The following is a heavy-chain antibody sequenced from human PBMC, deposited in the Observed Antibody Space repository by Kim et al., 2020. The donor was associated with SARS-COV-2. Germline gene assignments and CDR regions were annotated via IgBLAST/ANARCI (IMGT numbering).Heavy chain of an antibody. Sequence: ASVKVSCKASGYTFTSYYIHWVRQAPGQGLEWMGIINPSDGSTSYAQRFQGRVTLTRDTSTSTVYMDLSSLRSEDTAVYYCARDQGGGDPLLAYDWFDPWGQGTLVTVSS. CDR2: INPSDGST. CDR3: ARDQGGGDPLLAYDWFDP. CDR1: GYTFTSYY. D-gene: IGHD2-21*02. J-gene: IGHJ5*02. V-gene: IGHV1-46*01.